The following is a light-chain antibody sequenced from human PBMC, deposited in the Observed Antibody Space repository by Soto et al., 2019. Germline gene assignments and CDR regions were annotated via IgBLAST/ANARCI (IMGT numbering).Light chain of an antibody. Sequence: DIVMTQSPDSLAESLGERATINCKSSQSVLYSSTNKNYLAWYQQKPGQPPKLLIYLASTRESGAPDRISGSGSVTDFTLTISSLQAEDVAIYYCQQYYSTPYTFGQGTKLDIK. CDR2: LAS. CDR1: QSVLYSSTNKNY. V-gene: IGKV4-1*01. CDR3: QQYYSTPYT. J-gene: IGKJ2*01.